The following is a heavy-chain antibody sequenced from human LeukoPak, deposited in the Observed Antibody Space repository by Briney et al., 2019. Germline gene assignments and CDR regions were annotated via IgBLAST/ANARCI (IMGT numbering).Heavy chain of an antibody. V-gene: IGHV3-64*01. J-gene: IGHJ4*02. D-gene: IGHD2-21*01. CDR1: GFTLSNYG. CDR3: ARWSGAYDC. CDR2: IGSNGANT. Sequence: GGSLRLSCTASGFTLSNYGMHWVRQAPGKGLEYVSAIGSNGANTYYANSVWGRFTISRDTSKNTLYLQMGSLRAEDMAVHFCARWSGAYDCWGQGALVTVSS.